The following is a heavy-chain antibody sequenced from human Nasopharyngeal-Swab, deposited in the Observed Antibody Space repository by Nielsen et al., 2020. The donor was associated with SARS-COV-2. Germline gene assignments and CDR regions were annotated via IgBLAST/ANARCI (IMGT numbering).Heavy chain of an antibody. CDR2: VYYSGST. CDR1: GASISSCY. CDR3: ASLGYCSGGSCPYYYYYDMDV. D-gene: IGHD2-15*01. Sequence: SETLSLTCTVSGASISSCYWSWIRQPPGKGLEWIGYVYYSGSTNYNPSLKSRVTISVDTSKKQFSLKLSSVTAADTAVYYCASLGYCSGGSCPYYYYYDMDVWGQGTTVTVSS. J-gene: IGHJ6*02. V-gene: IGHV4-59*13.